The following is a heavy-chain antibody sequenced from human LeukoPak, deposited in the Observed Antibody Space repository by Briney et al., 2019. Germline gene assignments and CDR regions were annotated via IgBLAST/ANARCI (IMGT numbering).Heavy chain of an antibody. CDR3: ARAPCSSTSCHLDY. CDR2: ISYDGSNK. D-gene: IGHD2-2*01. Sequence: PGRSLRLSCAVSGFTFSSYAIHWVRQAPGKGLEWVAVISYDGSNKYYADSVKGRFTISRDNSKNTLYLQMNSLRAEDTAVYYCARAPCSSTSCHLDYWGQGTLVTVSS. V-gene: IGHV3-30-3*01. J-gene: IGHJ4*02. CDR1: GFTFSSYA.